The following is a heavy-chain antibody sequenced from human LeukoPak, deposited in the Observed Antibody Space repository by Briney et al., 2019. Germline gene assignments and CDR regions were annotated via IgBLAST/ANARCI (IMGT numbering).Heavy chain of an antibody. D-gene: IGHD3-10*01. CDR1: GGSISSYY. Sequence: SETLSLTCTVSGGSISSYYWSWIRQPPGKGQEWIRYIYYSGSTNYNPSLKSRVTISVDTSKNQFSPKLSSVTAADTAVYYCARTMVRGVITYYYYGMDVWGQGTTVTVSS. CDR2: IYYSGST. CDR3: ARTMVRGVITYYYYGMDV. V-gene: IGHV4-59*01. J-gene: IGHJ6*02.